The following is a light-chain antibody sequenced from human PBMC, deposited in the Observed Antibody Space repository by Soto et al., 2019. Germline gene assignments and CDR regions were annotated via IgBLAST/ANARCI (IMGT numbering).Light chain of an antibody. Sequence: DIQMTQSPSTLSGSVGGRVTITCRASQTISSWLAWYQQKPGKAPNLLIYGASSLRSGVPSRFRGSGSGTDFTLTISSLQPEDFATYYCQQSYSNPITFGQGTRLEIK. CDR3: QQSYSNPIT. CDR2: GAS. CDR1: QTISSW. J-gene: IGKJ5*01. V-gene: IGKV1-39*01.